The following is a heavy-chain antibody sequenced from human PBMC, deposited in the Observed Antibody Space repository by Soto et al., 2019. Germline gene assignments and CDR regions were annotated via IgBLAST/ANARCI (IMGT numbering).Heavy chain of an antibody. CDR3: GRYCTNTKCQGGYYLDY. V-gene: IGHV1-69*01. CDR1: GGRFNNYA. J-gene: IGHJ4*02. D-gene: IGHD2-8*01. CDR2: IILALGTP. Sequence: QVQLVQSGAEVKKPGSSVKVSCKPSGGRFNNYALSWVRQAPGQGLEWLGGIILALGTPHYAENFQGRVTIIADESRRTVYMELGSLRLDDTAVYYCGRYCTNTKCQGGYYLDYWGQGTLVTVSS.